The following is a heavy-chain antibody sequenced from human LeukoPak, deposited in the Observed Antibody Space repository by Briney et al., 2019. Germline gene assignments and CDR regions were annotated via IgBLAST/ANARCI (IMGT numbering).Heavy chain of an antibody. J-gene: IGHJ4*02. Sequence: ASVKVSCKASGYTFTSYGISWVRQAPGQGLEWMGWINTNTGNPTYAQGFTGRFVFSLDTSVSTAYLQISSLKAEDTAVYYCATTPHGDYKNFDYWGQGTLVTVSS. CDR1: GYTFTSYG. D-gene: IGHD4-17*01. V-gene: IGHV7-4-1*02. CDR2: INTNTGNP. CDR3: ATTPHGDYKNFDY.